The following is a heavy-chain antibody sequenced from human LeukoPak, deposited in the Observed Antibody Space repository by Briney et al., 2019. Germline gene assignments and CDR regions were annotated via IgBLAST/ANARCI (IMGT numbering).Heavy chain of an antibody. V-gene: IGHV4-39*07. CDR1: GGSISSSSYY. D-gene: IGHD3-22*01. CDR3: ARYYYDTRYYYYGVDY. CDR2: IYYSGST. Sequence: PSETLSLTCTVSGGSISSSSYYWGWIRQPPGKGLEWIGSIYYSGSTYYNPSLKSRVTISVDTSKNQSSLKLSSVTAADTAVYYCARYYYDTRYYYYGVDYWGQGTLVTVSS. J-gene: IGHJ4*02.